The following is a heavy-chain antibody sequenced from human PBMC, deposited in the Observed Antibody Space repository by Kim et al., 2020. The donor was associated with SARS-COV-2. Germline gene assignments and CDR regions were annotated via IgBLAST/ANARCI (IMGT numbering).Heavy chain of an antibody. V-gene: IGHV4-34*01. CDR1: GGSFSGYY. Sequence: SETLSLTCAVYGGSFSGYYWSWIRQLPGKGLEWIGEINHSGSTNYNPSLKSRVTISVDTSKNQFSLKLSSVTAADTSVYYCAREATSWFDPWGQGTLVTVSS. J-gene: IGHJ5*02. CDR3: AREATSWFDP. CDR2: INHSGST. D-gene: IGHD1-1*01.